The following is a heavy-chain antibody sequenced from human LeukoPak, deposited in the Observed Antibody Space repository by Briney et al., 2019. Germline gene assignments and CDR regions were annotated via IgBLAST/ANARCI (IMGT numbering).Heavy chain of an antibody. V-gene: IGHV3-7*01. Sequence: GGSLRLSCAASEFTFSSHQMSWVRQAPGKGLEWVAKITQDGSEKYYTDSVKGRFIISRDNGKNSLYLQMNSLRVEDTAVYYCARDWRQDNAFDLWGQGTMVTVSS. CDR3: ARDWRQDNAFDL. J-gene: IGHJ3*01. CDR1: EFTFSSHQ. CDR2: ITQDGSEK. D-gene: IGHD2-15*01.